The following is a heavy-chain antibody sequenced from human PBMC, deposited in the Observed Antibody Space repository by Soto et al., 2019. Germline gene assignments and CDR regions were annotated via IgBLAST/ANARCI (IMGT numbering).Heavy chain of an antibody. Sequence: GGSLRLSCAASGFTFSSYNMNWVRQAPGKGLEWFSYISRDSITIYYADSVKGRFTVSRDNAKNSLYLQMNSLRDEDTAVYYCARDRSSGWSRHFDYWGQGTLVTVSS. CDR2: ISRDSITI. CDR1: GFTFSSYN. CDR3: ARDRSSGWSRHFDY. J-gene: IGHJ4*02. V-gene: IGHV3-48*02. D-gene: IGHD6-19*01.